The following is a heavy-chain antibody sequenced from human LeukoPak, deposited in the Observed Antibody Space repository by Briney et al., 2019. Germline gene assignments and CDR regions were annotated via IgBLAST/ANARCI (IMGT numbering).Heavy chain of an antibody. J-gene: IGHJ5*01. CDR2: ISPYNSNT. V-gene: IGHV1-18*01. CDR3: PRGGVDIYRGRFYWFDF. Sequence: GSSVKLSCKASGYTFTSYTIIWVARSPGHGVEWLGWISPYNSNTDYAQKFQARVTLTTQTATNTTNIERRSLRFTDTAVLYCPRGGVDIYRGRFYWFDFWGQGTLVTVSS. D-gene: IGHD2-2*03. CDR1: GYTFTSYT.